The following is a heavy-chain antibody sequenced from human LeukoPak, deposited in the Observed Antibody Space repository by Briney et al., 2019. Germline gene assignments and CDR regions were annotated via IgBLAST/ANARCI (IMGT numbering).Heavy chain of an antibody. CDR2: IIPIFGTA. CDR3: ARDPIEPSIAARLHYYYGMDV. Sequence: ASMKVSCKAFGGTFSSYAISWVRQAPGQGLEWMGGIIPIFGTANYAQKFQGRVTITADESTSTAYMELSSLRSEDTAVYYCARDPIEPSIAARLHYYYGMDVWGQGTTVTVSS. CDR1: GGTFSSYA. V-gene: IGHV1-69*01. D-gene: IGHD6-6*01. J-gene: IGHJ6*02.